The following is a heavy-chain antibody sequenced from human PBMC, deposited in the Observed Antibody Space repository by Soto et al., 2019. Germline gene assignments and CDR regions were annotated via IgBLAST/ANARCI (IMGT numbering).Heavy chain of an antibody. CDR1: GSTFSNDW. V-gene: IGHV3-74*01. J-gene: IGHJ6*02. CDR2: INSDGSST. CDR3: ARDRSYSLDV. Sequence: EVQLVESGGGLLQPGGSLRLSCAVSGSTFSNDWMHWVRQAPGKGLVWVSHINSDGSSTNYADFVKGRFTIARDNAKNTVYLQMNRLRAEDTAVYYCARDRSYSLDVWGQGTTVTGSS.